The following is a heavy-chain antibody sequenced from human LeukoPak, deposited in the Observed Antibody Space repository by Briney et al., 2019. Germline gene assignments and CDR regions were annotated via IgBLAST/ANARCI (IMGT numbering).Heavy chain of an antibody. V-gene: IGHV3-23*01. CDR3: SRDYADNVGYFFFDY. CDR2: VSGGGETT. CDR1: GFTFNNYA. J-gene: IGHJ4*02. D-gene: IGHD4-17*01. Sequence: GGSLRLSCAASGFTFNNYAMNWVRPAPGKGLEWVSAVSGGGETTYYADSAKGRFTISRDNSQNTLYLQMNSLRAEDTAVYYCSRDYADNVGYFFFDYWGQGTLVTVSS.